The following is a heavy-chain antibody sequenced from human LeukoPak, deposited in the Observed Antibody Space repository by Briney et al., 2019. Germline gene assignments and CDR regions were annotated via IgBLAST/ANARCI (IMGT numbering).Heavy chain of an antibody. CDR3: ARVRYGVGATPYQSDV. D-gene: IGHD1-26*01. CDR2: ISAYNGNT. CDR1: GYTFTSYG. V-gene: IGHV1-18*01. Sequence: GASVKVSCKASGYTFTSYGISWVRQAPGQGLEWMGWISAYNGNTNYAQKLQGRVTMTTDTSTSTAYMELRSLRSDDTAVYYCARVRYGVGATPYQSDVWGKGTTVTVSS. J-gene: IGHJ6*04.